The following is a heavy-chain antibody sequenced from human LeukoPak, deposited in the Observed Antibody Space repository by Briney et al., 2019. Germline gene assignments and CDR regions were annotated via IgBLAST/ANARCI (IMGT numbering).Heavy chain of an antibody. CDR2: IYSGGST. Sequence: GGSLRLSCAASGFTVSSNYMSWVRQAPGKGLEWVSVIYSGGSTYYANSVKGRFTISRDNSKNTLYLQMNSLRAEDTAVYYCARGYYDFWSGYYTSYYYYGMDVWGQGTTVTVSS. D-gene: IGHD3-3*01. CDR3: ARGYYDFWSGYYTSYYYYGMDV. CDR1: GFTVSSNY. J-gene: IGHJ6*02. V-gene: IGHV3-53*01.